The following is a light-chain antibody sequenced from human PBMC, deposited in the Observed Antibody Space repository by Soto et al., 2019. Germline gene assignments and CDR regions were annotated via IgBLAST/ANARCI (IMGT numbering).Light chain of an antibody. CDR2: GAS. Sequence: EIVLTQSPGTLSLSPGERATLSCRASQSVSSRYLAWYQQKPGQAPRLLIYGASSRATGIPDRFSGSGSGTDFTLTVRRLDPEDFAVYYCHQYGGSPPYTFGQGTKREIK. V-gene: IGKV3-20*01. CDR3: HQYGGSPPYT. CDR1: QSVSSRY. J-gene: IGKJ2*01.